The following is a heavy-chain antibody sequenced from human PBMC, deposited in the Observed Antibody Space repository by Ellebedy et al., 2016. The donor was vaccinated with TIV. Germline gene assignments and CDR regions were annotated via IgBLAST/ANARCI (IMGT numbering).Heavy chain of an antibody. Sequence: GGSLRLSCEVSGFRFSMYWMSWVRQAPGKGLEWVANIDEDGSEMYYVDSVKGRFTISRDNAKDALYLQMNSLRAEDTAVYYCTRSPMTSNWGYWYFDVWGRGTLVTVSS. CDR2: IDEDGSEM. D-gene: IGHD7-27*01. CDR1: GFRFSMYW. J-gene: IGHJ2*01. CDR3: TRSPMTSNWGYWYFDV. V-gene: IGHV3-7*01.